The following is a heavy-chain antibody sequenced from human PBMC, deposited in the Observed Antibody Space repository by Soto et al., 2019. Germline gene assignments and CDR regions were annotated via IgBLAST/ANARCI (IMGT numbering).Heavy chain of an antibody. CDR2: ITPIFGTA. Sequence: VASVKVSCKASGGTFSSYAISWVRQAPGQGLEWMGGITPIFGTANYAQKFQGRVTITADKSTSTAYMELSSLRSEDTAVYYCARDGGVATITGYYYYYGMDVWGQGTTVTVSS. J-gene: IGHJ6*02. D-gene: IGHD5-12*01. CDR1: GGTFSSYA. CDR3: ARDGGVATITGYYYYYGMDV. V-gene: IGHV1-69*06.